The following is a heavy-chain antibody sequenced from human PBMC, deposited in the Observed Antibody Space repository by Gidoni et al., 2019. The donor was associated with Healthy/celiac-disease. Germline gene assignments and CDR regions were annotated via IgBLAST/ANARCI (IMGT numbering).Heavy chain of an antibody. Sequence: QVQLQESGPGLVKPSQTLSLTCTVSGGSISSGNHYWNWIRQPAGKGLEWIGRIYLTGRTNYNPSLKSRVTISIGTSNNQFSLKLKSVTAADTAVYYCARDWTGIDYWGQGTLVTVSS. CDR3: ARDWTGIDY. CDR2: IYLTGRT. V-gene: IGHV4-61*02. CDR1: GGSISSGNHY. D-gene: IGHD2-8*02. J-gene: IGHJ4*02.